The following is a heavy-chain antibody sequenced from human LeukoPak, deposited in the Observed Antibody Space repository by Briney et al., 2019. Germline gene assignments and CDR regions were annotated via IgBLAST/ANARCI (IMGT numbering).Heavy chain of an antibody. CDR1: GYTFTSYG. D-gene: IGHD1-1*01. CDR3: ARARYPMREIEFDY. J-gene: IGHJ4*02. V-gene: IGHV1-18*01. CDR2: ISAYNGNT. Sequence: ASVKVSYKASGYTFTSYGISWVRQAPGQGLEWMGWISAYNGNTNYAQKLQGRVTMTTDTSTSTAYMELRSLRSDDTAVYYCARARYPMREIEFDYWGQGTLVTVSS.